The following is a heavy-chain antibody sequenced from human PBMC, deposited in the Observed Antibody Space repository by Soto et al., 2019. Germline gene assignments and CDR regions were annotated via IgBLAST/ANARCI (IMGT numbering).Heavy chain of an antibody. Sequence: QVQLQESGPGLVKPSQTLSLTCTVSGGSISSGGYYWSWIRQHPGKGLEWIGYIYYSGSTYYNPSLKNRVTISVDTSKNQFSLKLSSVTAADTAVYYCASSTTVTTDWFDPWGQGTLVTVSS. D-gene: IGHD4-17*01. CDR1: GGSISSGGYY. CDR2: IYYSGST. CDR3: ASSTTVTTDWFDP. V-gene: IGHV4-31*03. J-gene: IGHJ5*02.